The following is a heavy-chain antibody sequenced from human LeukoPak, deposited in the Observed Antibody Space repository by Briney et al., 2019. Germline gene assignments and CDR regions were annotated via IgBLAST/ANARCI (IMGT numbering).Heavy chain of an antibody. CDR2: INPSSGST. Sequence: ASVKVSCKASGHTFTGYNMHWVRQAPGQGPEWMAIINPSSGSTAYAQKFQGRVTLTRDTSTNTHYMELSSLRSEDTAIYYCARDSSNWSFDYWGQRTPVTVSS. CDR3: ARDSSNWSFDY. D-gene: IGHD6-13*01. J-gene: IGHJ4*02. CDR1: GHTFTGYN. V-gene: IGHV1-46*01.